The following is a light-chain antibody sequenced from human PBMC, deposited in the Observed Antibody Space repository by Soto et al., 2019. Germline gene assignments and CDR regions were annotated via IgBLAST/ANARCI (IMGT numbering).Light chain of an antibody. CDR3: QSYDSSLSGSRV. Sequence: QSVLTQPPSVSAAPGQKVTISCSGSSSNIGNNYVSWYQQLPGTAPKLLIYGNSNRPSGVPDRLSGSKSGTSASLAITGLQAEDEADYYCQSYDSSLSGSRVFGTGTKLTVL. J-gene: IGLJ1*01. V-gene: IGLV1-40*01. CDR1: SSNIGNNY. CDR2: GNS.